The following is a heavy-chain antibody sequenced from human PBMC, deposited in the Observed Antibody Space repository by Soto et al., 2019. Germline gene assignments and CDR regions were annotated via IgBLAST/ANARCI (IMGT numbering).Heavy chain of an antibody. J-gene: IGHJ2*01. V-gene: IGHV4-31*03. CDR2: IYYSGST. CDR3: AGGVRPKGGYWYFDL. D-gene: IGHD3-10*01. Sequence: QVQLQESGPGLVKPSQTLSLTCTVSGGSISSGGYYWSWIRQHPGKGLEWIGYIYYSGSTYYNPSPKSRVTISVDTSKNQFSLKLSSVTAADTAVYYCAGGVRPKGGYWYFDLWGRGTLVTVSS. CDR1: GGSISSGGYY.